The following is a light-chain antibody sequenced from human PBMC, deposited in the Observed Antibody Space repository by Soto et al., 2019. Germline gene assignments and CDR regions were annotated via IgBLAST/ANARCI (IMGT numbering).Light chain of an antibody. CDR1: RIGSKS. CDR3: QVWDTRSEHYV. Sequence: SYELTQSPSVSVAPGQTVTITCGGSRIGSKSVYWYQHKPGQAPVLFVYDDSDRRSGIPERFSGSNSGNTATLTITRVEAGDEADYHCQVWDTRSEHYVFGPGTKVTVL. J-gene: IGLJ1*01. CDR2: DDS. V-gene: IGLV3-21*02.